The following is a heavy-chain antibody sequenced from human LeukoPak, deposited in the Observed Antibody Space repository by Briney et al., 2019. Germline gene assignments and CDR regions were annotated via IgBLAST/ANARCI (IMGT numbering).Heavy chain of an antibody. D-gene: IGHD6-19*01. CDR2: ISGSGTST. CDR1: GFTFSSYA. J-gene: IGHJ4*02. CDR3: TRDGSGWSGNGY. V-gene: IGHV3-23*01. Sequence: PGGSLRLSCAASGFTFSSYAMSWVRQAPGTGLGWVSGISGSGTSTYYADSVKGRFTISRDNSKNTLYLQMNSLKTEDTAVYYCTRDGSGWSGNGYWGQGTLVTVSS.